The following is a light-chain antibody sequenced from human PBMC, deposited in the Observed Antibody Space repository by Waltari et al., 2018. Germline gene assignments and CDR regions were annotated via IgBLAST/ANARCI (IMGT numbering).Light chain of an antibody. CDR3: APWDDSLNGVM. Sequence: QSVVIQPPSLSGTPGQQVTIPCSGSNSNVGTNIVSWYQQFPGMAPRLLIYANNQRPSGVPARFSGSKSGTSASLAISGLQFEDEADYYCAPWDDSLNGVMFGGGTKLTVL. CDR2: ANN. J-gene: IGLJ3*02. V-gene: IGLV1-44*01. CDR1: NSNVGTNI.